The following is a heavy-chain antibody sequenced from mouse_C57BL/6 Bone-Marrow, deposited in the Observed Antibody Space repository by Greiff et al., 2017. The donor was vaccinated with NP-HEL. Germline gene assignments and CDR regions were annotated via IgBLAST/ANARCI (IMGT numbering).Heavy chain of an antibody. Sequence: LVESGAELVRPGASVTLSCKASGYTFTDYEMHWVKQTPVHGLEWIGAIDPETGGTAYNQKFKGKAILTADKSSSTAYMELRSLTSEDSAVYYCTRPTYYYGSSYPFAYWGQGTLVTVSA. D-gene: IGHD1-1*01. CDR2: IDPETGGT. V-gene: IGHV1-15*01. J-gene: IGHJ3*01. CDR3: TRPTYYYGSSYPFAY. CDR1: GYTFTDYE.